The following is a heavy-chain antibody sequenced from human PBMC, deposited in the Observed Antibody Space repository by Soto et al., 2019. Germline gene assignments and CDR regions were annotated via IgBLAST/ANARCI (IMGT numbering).Heavy chain of an antibody. CDR3: ANPIVAAGYCGMDV. CDR2: ISFDGRKT. J-gene: IGHJ6*02. Sequence: PGGSLRLSCAASGFTFSHYDMHWVRQAPGKGLEWVAVISFDGRKTYYGDSVKGRFTISRDKSKNKLYLQLNSLRVEDTAVYYCANPIVAAGYCGMDVWGPGTTVTVSS. D-gene: IGHD6-13*01. V-gene: IGHV3-30*18. CDR1: GFTFSHYD.